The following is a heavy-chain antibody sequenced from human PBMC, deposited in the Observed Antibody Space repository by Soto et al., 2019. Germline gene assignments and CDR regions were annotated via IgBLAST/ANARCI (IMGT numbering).Heavy chain of an antibody. J-gene: IGHJ4*02. CDR1: GFTFSSYW. V-gene: IGHV3-74*01. CDR3: TRGYDYVWGVY. Sequence: GGSLRLSCAASGFTFSSYWMYWVRQVPGKGLVWVSRINSDGSSTSYADSVKGRFTISRDNAKNTLYLQMNSLRAEDTAVYYCTRGYDYVWGVYWGQGALVTVSS. CDR2: INSDGSST. D-gene: IGHD3-16*01.